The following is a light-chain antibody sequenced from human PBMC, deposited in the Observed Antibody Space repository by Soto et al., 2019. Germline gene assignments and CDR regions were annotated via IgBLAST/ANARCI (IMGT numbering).Light chain of an antibody. Sequence: EMTQSPSTLSVSPGERATLSCRASQSVSSSYLAWYEQNPGQAPRLLIYGATSRATGFPDRFSGSGSGTDFTLTLRRLEAADFAEYYSRQYGTFGQGTKVDIK. V-gene: IGKV3-20*01. CDR2: GAT. CDR3: RQYGT. J-gene: IGKJ1*01. CDR1: QSVSSSY.